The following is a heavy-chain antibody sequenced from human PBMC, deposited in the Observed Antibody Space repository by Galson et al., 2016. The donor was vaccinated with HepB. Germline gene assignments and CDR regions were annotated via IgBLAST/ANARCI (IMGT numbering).Heavy chain of an antibody. V-gene: IGHV4-31*03. CDR2: ISYSGST. Sequence: TLSLTCTVSGGSISSGGYYWSWIRQHPRKGLEWIGYISYSGSTYYNPSLKSRVTISVDTSKNQFSLKLSPVTAADTAVYYCARDRYPFGAFDIWGQGTMVTVSS. CDR1: GGSISSGGYY. CDR3: ARDRYPFGAFDI. D-gene: IGHD1-1*01. J-gene: IGHJ3*02.